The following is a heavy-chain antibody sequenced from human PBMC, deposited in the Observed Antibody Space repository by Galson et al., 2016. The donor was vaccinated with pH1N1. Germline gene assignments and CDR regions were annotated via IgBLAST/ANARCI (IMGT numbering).Heavy chain of an antibody. CDR1: EFIFSNKW. CDR2: LKSDGTSA. V-gene: IGHV3-74*01. CDR3: IREMS. Sequence: SLRLSCAASEFIFSNKWMHWLRQSPGKGLEWLSVLKSDGTSARSADSVKGRLTISRDNAKNTLYLQMNSLRVEDTSVYYCIREMSWGQGVLVTVPS. J-gene: IGHJ5*02.